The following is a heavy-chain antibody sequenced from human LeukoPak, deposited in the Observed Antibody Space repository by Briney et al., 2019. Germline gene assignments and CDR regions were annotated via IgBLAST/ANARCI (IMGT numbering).Heavy chain of an antibody. CDR3: ARGIIVGATWGENYNCFDP. J-gene: IGHJ5*02. V-gene: IGHV4-61*01. CDR1: GGSISSSSYY. D-gene: IGHD1-26*01. CDR2: MYYSGST. Sequence: SETPSLTCTVSGGSISSSSYYWSWIRQPPGKGLEWIGYMYYSGSTNYNPSLKSRVTISVDTSKNQFSLKLSSVTAADTAVYYCARGIIVGATWGENYNCFDPWGQGTLVTVSS.